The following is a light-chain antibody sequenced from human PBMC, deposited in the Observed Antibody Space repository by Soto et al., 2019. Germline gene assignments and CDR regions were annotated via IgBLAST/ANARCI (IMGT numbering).Light chain of an antibody. V-gene: IGLV2-8*01. CDR1: SRDVGRYDY. Sequence: QSVLTQPPSASGSPGQSVTISCTGTSRDVGRYDYVSWYQQHPGKAPKLLIYEVTKRPFGVPDRFSGSKSGNTASLIVSGLQAEDEADYFCTSSEPTKKLLFGGGTKLTVL. CDR3: TSSEPTKKLL. J-gene: IGLJ2*01. CDR2: EVT.